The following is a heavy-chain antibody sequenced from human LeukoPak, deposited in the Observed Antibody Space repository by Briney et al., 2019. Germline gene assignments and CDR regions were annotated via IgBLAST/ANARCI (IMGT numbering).Heavy chain of an antibody. J-gene: IGHJ4*02. V-gene: IGHV3-48*01. CDR3: AREWTTVPGDVDY. CDR2: ISSSSSTI. D-gene: IGHD4-17*01. CDR1: GFTFSSYS. Sequence: SGGSLRLSCAASGFTFSSYSMNWVRQAPGKGLERVSYISSSSSTIYYADSVKGRFTISRDNAKNSLYLQMNSLRAEDTAVYYCAREWTTVPGDVDYWGQGTLVTVSS.